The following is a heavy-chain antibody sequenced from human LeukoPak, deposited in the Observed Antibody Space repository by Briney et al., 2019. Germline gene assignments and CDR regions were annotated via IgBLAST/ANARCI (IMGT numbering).Heavy chain of an antibody. CDR3: ARNYYGSGSYYQLDY. CDR2: INPNSGGT. CDR1: GYTFTGYY. D-gene: IGHD3-10*01. Sequence: ASVKVSCKASGYTFTGYYMHWVRQAPGQGLEWMGWINPNSGGTNYAQKFQGRFTMTRDTSISSAYMELSRLRSDDTALYYCARNYYGSGSYYQLDYWGQGTLVTVSS. V-gene: IGHV1-2*02. J-gene: IGHJ4*02.